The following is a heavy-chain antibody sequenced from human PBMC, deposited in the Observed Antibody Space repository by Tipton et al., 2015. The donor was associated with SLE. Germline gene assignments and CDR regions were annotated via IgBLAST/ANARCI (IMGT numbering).Heavy chain of an antibody. J-gene: IGHJ4*02. D-gene: IGHD3-10*01. CDR1: GGSISSYY. Sequence: LRLSCTVSGGSISSYYWSWVRQPPGKALEWIGYIFHSWSTNHNPSLKSRVTISVDTSKNQFSLKLNSVTAADTAVYYCARAPSFMVRRFTVYHFDSWGQGTRVTVSS. V-gene: IGHV4-59*01. CDR3: ARAPSFMVRRFTVYHFDS. CDR2: IFHSWST.